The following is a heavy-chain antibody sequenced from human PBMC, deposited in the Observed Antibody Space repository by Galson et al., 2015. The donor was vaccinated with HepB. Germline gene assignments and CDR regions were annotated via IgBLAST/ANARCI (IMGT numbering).Heavy chain of an antibody. V-gene: IGHV5-51*03. CDR2: IYPGDSDT. Sequence: QSGAEVKKPGESLKISCKGSGYSFTSYWIGWVRQMPGKGLEWMGIIYPGDSDTRYSPSFQGQVTISADKSISTAYLQWSSLKASDTAMYYCARWEDIVVVPAAVEHWGQGTLVTVSS. CDR1: GYSFTSYW. J-gene: IGHJ1*01. CDR3: ARWEDIVVVPAAVEH. D-gene: IGHD2-2*01.